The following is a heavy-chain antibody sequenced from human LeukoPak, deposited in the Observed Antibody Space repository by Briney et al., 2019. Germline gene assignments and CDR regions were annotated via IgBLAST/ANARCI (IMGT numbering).Heavy chain of an antibody. Sequence: ASVKVSCKASGYTFTSYGISWVRQAPGQGLEWMGWISAYNGNTNYAQKLQGRVTMTTDTSTSTAHMELRSLRSDDTAVYYCARVKTKYYYDSSGNAFGVWGQGTMVTVSS. J-gene: IGHJ3*01. CDR2: ISAYNGNT. V-gene: IGHV1-18*01. CDR1: GYTFTSYG. CDR3: ARVKTKYYYDSSGNAFGV. D-gene: IGHD3-22*01.